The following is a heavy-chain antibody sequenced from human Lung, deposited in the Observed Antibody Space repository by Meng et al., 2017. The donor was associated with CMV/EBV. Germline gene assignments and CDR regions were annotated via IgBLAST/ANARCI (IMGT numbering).Heavy chain of an antibody. D-gene: IGHD6-13*01. V-gene: IGHV3-7*01. Sequence: GESXKISCAASGFTFSTHWMSWVRQVPGKGLEWVANIKQDGSKKNYVDSVKDRFTISRDNAKNSLYLQMNSLRPEDTAAFYCARESPGNSSSWYDYWGQGTLVTVSS. J-gene: IGHJ4*02. CDR2: IKQDGSKK. CDR3: ARESPGNSSSWYDY. CDR1: GFTFSTHW.